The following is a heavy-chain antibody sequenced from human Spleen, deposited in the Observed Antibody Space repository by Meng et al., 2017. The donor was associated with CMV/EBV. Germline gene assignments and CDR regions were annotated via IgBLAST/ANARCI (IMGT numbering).Heavy chain of an antibody. CDR2: IRVYNGDT. CDR3: ARRGPSYCGVDCLAWFDP. V-gene: IGHV1-18*01. J-gene: IGHJ5*02. Sequence: TFTSYGINWVRQAPGQGLEWMGWIRVYNGDTKYAQKFQGRVTMTTDTSTSTAYMELRSLRSDETAVYYCARRGPSYCGVDCLAWFDPWGQGTLVTVSS. CDR1: TFTSYG. D-gene: IGHD2-21*01.